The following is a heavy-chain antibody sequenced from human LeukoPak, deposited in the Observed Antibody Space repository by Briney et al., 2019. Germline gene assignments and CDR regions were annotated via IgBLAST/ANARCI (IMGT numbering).Heavy chain of an antibody. CDR1: GLTFSSYA. Sequence: PGGSLRLSCAASGLTFSSYAMHWVRQAPGKGLEWVALISYDGSNKYYADSVKGRFTISRDSPKNTLYLQMNSLRAEDTALYYCARDHSYSYDSWGQGTLVTVSS. J-gene: IGHJ4*02. V-gene: IGHV3-30-3*01. CDR2: ISYDGSNK. D-gene: IGHD5-18*01. CDR3: ARDHSYSYDS.